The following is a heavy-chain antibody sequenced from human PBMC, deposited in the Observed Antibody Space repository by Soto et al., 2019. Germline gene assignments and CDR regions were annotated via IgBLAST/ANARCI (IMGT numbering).Heavy chain of an antibody. CDR3: ARVGSGWYGTDAFDI. Sequence: ASVKVSCKASGYTFTSYDINWVRQATGQGLERMGWINANNGNTNYAQKLQGRVTMTTDTSTSTAYMELRSLRSDDTAVYYCARVGSGWYGTDAFDIWGQGTMVTVSS. V-gene: IGHV1-18*01. CDR1: GYTFTSYD. J-gene: IGHJ3*02. CDR2: INANNGNT. D-gene: IGHD6-19*01.